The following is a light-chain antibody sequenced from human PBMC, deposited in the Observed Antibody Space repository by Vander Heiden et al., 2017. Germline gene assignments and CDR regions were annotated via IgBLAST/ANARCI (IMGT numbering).Light chain of an antibody. CDR1: QSVSSY. V-gene: IGKV3-11*02. CDR3: QQRSNWPAA. CDR2: YAS. J-gene: IGKJ4*01. Sequence: DIVLTQSPATLSLSPGERATLSCRASQSVSSYLAWYQQKPGQAPRLLIYYASSGSERDFTLTISSLETEDVAIYYCQQRSNWPAALGGGTMVEIK.